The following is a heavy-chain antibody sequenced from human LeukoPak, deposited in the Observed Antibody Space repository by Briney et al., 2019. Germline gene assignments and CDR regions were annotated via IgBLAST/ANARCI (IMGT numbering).Heavy chain of an antibody. V-gene: IGHV3-53*01. CDR3: ARRDDHNGRDY. D-gene: IGHD5-24*01. Sequence: GGSLRLSCVVSGFTVSNNYMSWVRQAPRKGLEWVSLIYSGGSTYYAGSVKGRFTISRDNSKNTVYLQMNSQRAEDTAMYYCARRDDHNGRDYWGQGTLVTVSS. CDR2: IYSGGST. J-gene: IGHJ4*02. CDR1: GFTVSNNY.